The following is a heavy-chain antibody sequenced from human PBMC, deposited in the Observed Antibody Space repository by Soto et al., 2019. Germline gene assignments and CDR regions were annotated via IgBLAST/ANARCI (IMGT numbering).Heavy chain of an antibody. CDR2: LKRDGRER. J-gene: IGHJ4*02. CDR3: ASDVYEILGRVVRRLDS. D-gene: IGHD2-8*01. CDR1: GFTFGDYW. Sequence: HPGGSLRLSCAASGFTFGDYWMTWVRQAPGKGLEWVANLKRDGRERYYVDSVKGRFSVSRDNAKNSLYLQMNNLRPEDTAVYYCASDVYEILGRVVRRLDSWGQGTLVTVSS. V-gene: IGHV3-7*03.